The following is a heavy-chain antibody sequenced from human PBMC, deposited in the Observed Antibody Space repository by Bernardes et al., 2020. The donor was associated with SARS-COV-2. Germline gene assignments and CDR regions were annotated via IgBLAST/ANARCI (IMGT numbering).Heavy chain of an antibody. CDR1: AVTVQNYA. Sequence: GGSLRLSCAVSAVTVQNYAMSWVRQAPGTGLEWVSGISGTGYTTYYADSVKGRFTISRDSSKTTLYLQMNSLRAEDTAVYYCAGTKVVTPRLFDYWGQGTLVSVSS. CDR2: ISGTGYTT. J-gene: IGHJ4*02. CDR3: AGTKVVTPRLFDY. V-gene: IGHV3-23*01. D-gene: IGHD2-21*02.